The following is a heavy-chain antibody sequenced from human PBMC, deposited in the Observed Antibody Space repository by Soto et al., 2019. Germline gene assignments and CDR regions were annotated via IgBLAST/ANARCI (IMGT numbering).Heavy chain of an antibody. D-gene: IGHD3-10*01. CDR2: ISSSSIST. V-gene: IGHV3-48*02. CDR1: GFTFSRHN. CDR3: ARDWGTGSYSDYAMDV. J-gene: IGHJ6*02. Sequence: DVQLVESGGALVQPGGSLRLSCAASGFTFSRHNMNWVRQAPGKGLEWVSYISSSSISTYYADSVKGRFTISRDNDKESLYLQMNSLRDEDTALYYCARDWGTGSYSDYAMDVWGQGTTVIVSS.